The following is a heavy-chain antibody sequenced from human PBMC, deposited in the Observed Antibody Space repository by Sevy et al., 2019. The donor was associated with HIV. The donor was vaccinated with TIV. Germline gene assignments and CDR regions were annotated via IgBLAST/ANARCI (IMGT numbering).Heavy chain of an antibody. V-gene: IGHV3-33*01. J-gene: IGHJ4*02. CDR2: IWYDGSNK. D-gene: IGHD3-3*01. Sequence: GGSPRLSCAASGFTFSSYGMHWVRQAPGNGLEWVAVIWYDGSNKYYADSVKGRFTISRDNSKNTLYLQMNSLRAEDTAVYYCARDYDFWSGYYFHYWGQGTLVTVSS. CDR1: GFTFSSYG. CDR3: ARDYDFWSGYYFHY.